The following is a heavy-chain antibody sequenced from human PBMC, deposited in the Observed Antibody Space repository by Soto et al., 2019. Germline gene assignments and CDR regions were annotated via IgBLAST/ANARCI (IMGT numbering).Heavy chain of an antibody. D-gene: IGHD3-3*01. CDR2: ISGESGKT. V-gene: IGHV1-18*01. CDR3: ARGHDLGVVSDDY. CDR1: GYSFTRYG. J-gene: IGHJ4*02. Sequence: QVQLVQSGAEVKKPGASVKVSCKASGYSFTRYGISWVRQAPGQGLEWMGWISGESGKTNFAQNFQARITMTTDTSTSTAYLELRALRSNDTAVYSCARGHDLGVVSDDYWGQGTLVTVSS.